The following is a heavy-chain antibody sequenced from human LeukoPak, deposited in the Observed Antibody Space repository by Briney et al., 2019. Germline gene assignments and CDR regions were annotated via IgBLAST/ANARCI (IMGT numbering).Heavy chain of an antibody. CDR2: INHSGST. CDR3: ARHSTFFGVVIIKGRVRGPFDY. CDR1: GGSISGYY. Sequence: SETLSLTCTVSGGSISGYYWSWIRQPPGKGLEWIGEINHSGSTNYNPSLKSRVTISVDTSKNQFSLKLSSVTATDTAVYYCARHSTFFGVVIIKGRVRGPFDYWGQGTLVTVSS. J-gene: IGHJ4*02. V-gene: IGHV4-34*01. D-gene: IGHD3-3*01.